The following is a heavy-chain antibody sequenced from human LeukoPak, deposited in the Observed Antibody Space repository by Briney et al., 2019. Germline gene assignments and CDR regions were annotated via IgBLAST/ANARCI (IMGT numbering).Heavy chain of an antibody. V-gene: IGHV4-4*07. D-gene: IGHD2-15*01. Sequence: SETLSLTCTVSGGSITSYYWSWIRQPAGKGLEWIGRIYSSGSTNFNPSLKSRVTMSVDTSKNQISLNLTSVTAADTAVYYCARAPTRERVGALFDYWGQGTLVTVSS. J-gene: IGHJ4*02. CDR3: ARAPTRERVGALFDY. CDR1: GGSITSYY. CDR2: IYSSGST.